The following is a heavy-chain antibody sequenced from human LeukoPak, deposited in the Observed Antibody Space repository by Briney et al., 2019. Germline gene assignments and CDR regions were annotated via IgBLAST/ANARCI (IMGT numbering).Heavy chain of an antibody. Sequence: AGGSLRLSYAASGFTFSSYGMHWVRQAPGKGLEWVAVISYDGSNKYYADSVKGRFTISRDNSKNTLYLQMSSLRAEDTAVYYCAKAGYSDYPYYYYYMDVWGKGTTVTVSS. CDR1: GFTFSSYG. D-gene: IGHD4-11*01. J-gene: IGHJ6*03. CDR3: AKAGYSDYPYYYYYMDV. V-gene: IGHV3-30*18. CDR2: ISYDGSNK.